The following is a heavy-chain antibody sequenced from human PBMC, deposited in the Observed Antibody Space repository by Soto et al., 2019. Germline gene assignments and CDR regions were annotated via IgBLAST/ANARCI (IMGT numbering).Heavy chain of an antibody. CDR3: ARDLSVTTASQDAFDI. J-gene: IGHJ3*02. CDR1: GYTFTGYY. V-gene: IGHV1-2*04. Sequence: ASVKVSCKASGYTFTGYYMHWVRQAPGQGLEWMGWINPNSGGTNYAQKFQGWVTMTRDTSISTAYMELSRLRSDDTAVYYCARDLSVTTASQDAFDIWGQGTMVTVS. D-gene: IGHD4-4*01. CDR2: INPNSGGT.